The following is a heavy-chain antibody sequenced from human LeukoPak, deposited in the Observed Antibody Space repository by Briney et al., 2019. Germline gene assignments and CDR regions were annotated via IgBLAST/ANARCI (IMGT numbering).Heavy chain of an antibody. D-gene: IGHD2-15*01. CDR2: IYPGDSDI. CDR3: ARGLYCSGGSCRFDY. V-gene: IGHV5-51*01. CDR1: GSSFTSSW. Sequence: GAALKISCEGAGSSFTSSWNGWGRAMPGKGVEWMGIIYPGDSDIRYSTSFEGQVTISADKSITTAYLQWSSLKASDTAIYYCARGLYCSGGSCRFDYWGQGTLVTVSS. J-gene: IGHJ4*02.